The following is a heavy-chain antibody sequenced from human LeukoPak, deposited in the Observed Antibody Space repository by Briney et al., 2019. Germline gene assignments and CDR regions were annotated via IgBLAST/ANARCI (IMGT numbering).Heavy chain of an antibody. CDR3: ARIGILFGATSFDY. CDR2: IKSDGGIT. J-gene: IGHJ4*02. D-gene: IGHD3-10*02. Sequence: PGGSLRLSCAASGFTFSSYWMHWVRQAPGKGLVWVSRIKSDGGITNYADSVKGRFTISRDNAKNTLYVQMNSLRAEDTAVYYCARIGILFGATSFDYWGQGTLVTVSS. V-gene: IGHV3-74*01. CDR1: GFTFSSYW.